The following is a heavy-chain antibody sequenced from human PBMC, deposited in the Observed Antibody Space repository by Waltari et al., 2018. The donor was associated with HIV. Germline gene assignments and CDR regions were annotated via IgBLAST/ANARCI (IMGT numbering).Heavy chain of an antibody. V-gene: IGHV3-7*01. Sequence: LVESGGGVVKPGGSLRPSCEASKFWSSRYWLVWVLQASGKGMEWVANINQDATKKNYAESVKGRFSVSRDNGKYSVCLEMNRLRVQDTAVYFCARGDQWGIFLDSYYGLDVWGRGATVIVSS. CDR3: ARGDQWGIFLDSYYGLDV. CDR1: KFWSSRYW. CDR2: INQDATKK. J-gene: IGHJ6*02. D-gene: IGHD1-26*01.